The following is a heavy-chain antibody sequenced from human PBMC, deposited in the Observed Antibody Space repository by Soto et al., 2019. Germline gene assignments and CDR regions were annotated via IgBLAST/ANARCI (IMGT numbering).Heavy chain of an antibody. J-gene: IGHJ5*02. CDR1: GGLVSGGFS. CDR2: VYSGGKT. CDR3: ARGAQLAFDWFDP. D-gene: IGHD1-1*01. V-gene: IGHV4-30-2*06. Sequence: QLHLQESGSRLVKPSQTLSLTCSVSGGLVSGGFSWNWIRQSPGKGLEWIGFVYSGGKTHFNPSLESRVTMSIDASKNQFTLNLTSVTAADTAVYFCARGAQLAFDWFDPWGQGILVTVSS.